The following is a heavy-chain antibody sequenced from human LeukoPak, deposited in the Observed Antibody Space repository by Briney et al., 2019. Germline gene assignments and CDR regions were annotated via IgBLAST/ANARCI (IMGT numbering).Heavy chain of an antibody. CDR1: GGSFSGYY. CDR3: ARDNGYSSGWYAPRGWFDP. CDR2: IYYSGNT. Sequence: SETLSLTCAVYGGSFSGYYWSWIRQHPGKGLEWIAYIYYSGNTYYSPSLKSRVTISVDTSKNQFSLKLSSVTAADTAVYYCARDNGYSSGWYAPRGWFDPWGQGTLVTVSS. J-gene: IGHJ5*02. D-gene: IGHD6-19*01. V-gene: IGHV4-31*11.